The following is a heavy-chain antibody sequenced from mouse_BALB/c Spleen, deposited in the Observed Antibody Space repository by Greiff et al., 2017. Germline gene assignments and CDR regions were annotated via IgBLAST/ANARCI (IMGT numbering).Heavy chain of an antibody. CDR2: IRNKANGYTT. J-gene: IGHJ1*01. Sequence: EVHLVESGGGLVQPGGSLTLSCATSGFTFTDYYMSWVRQPPGKALEWLGFIRNKANGYTTEYSASVKGRFTISRDNSQSILYLQMNTLRAEDSATYYCASYWYFDVWGAGTTVTVSS. CDR3: ASYWYFDV. CDR1: GFTFTDYY. V-gene: IGHV7-3*02.